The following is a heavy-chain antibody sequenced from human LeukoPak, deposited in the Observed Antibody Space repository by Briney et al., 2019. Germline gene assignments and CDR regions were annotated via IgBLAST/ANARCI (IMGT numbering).Heavy chain of an antibody. CDR3: AKDRGYCSSTSCEYFQH. V-gene: IGHV3-30*02. CDR2: IRYDGSNK. J-gene: IGHJ1*01. D-gene: IGHD2-2*01. Sequence: GGSLRLSCAASGFTFSSYAMHWVRQAPGKGLEWVAFIRYDGSNKYYADSVKGRFTISRDNSKNTLYLQMNSLRAEDTAVYYCAKDRGYCSSTSCEYFQHWGQGTLVTVSS. CDR1: GFTFSSYA.